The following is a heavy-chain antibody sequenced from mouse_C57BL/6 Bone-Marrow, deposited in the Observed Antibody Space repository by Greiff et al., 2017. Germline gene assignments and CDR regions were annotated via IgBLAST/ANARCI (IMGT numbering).Heavy chain of an antibody. Sequence: VQLQQPGAELVRPGSSVKLSCKASGYTFTSYWMPWVKQRPIQGLEWIGNIDPSDSETHYNQKFKDKATLTVDKSSSTAYMQLSSLTSEDSAVYYCATEAITTVVATRVGFAYWGQGTLVTVSA. CDR2: IDPSDSET. J-gene: IGHJ3*01. V-gene: IGHV1-52*01. D-gene: IGHD1-1*01. CDR1: GYTFTSYW. CDR3: ATEAITTVVATRVGFAY.